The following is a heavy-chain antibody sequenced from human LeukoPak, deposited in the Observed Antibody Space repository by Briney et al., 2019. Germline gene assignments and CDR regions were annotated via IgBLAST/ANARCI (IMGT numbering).Heavy chain of an antibody. V-gene: IGHV1-18*01. CDR2: ISGYGNT. Sequence: ASVKVSCKASGYTFTNYGISWMRQAPGQGLEWMGWISGYGNTNYAQNFQGRVSMTTDTSTSTAYMELSSLRSEDTAVYYCAREVRYSGSSWALDYWGQGTLVTVSS. J-gene: IGHJ4*02. D-gene: IGHD1-26*01. CDR3: AREVRYSGSSWALDY. CDR1: GYTFTNYG.